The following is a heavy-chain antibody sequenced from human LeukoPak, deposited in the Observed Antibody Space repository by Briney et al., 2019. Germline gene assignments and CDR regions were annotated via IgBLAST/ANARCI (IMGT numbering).Heavy chain of an antibody. V-gene: IGHV3-21*01. CDR1: GFTFSSYA. J-gene: IGHJ4*02. Sequence: GGSLRLSCAASGFTFSSYAMSWVRQAPGKGLEWVSAISSSSSYIYYADSVKGRFTISRDNAKNSLYLQMNSLRAEDTAVYYCARESSSSSSSYFDYWGQGTLVTVSS. CDR2: ISSSSSYI. CDR3: ARESSSSSSSYFDY. D-gene: IGHD6-6*01.